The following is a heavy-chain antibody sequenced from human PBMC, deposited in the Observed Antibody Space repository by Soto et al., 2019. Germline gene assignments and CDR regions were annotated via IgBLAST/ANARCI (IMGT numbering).Heavy chain of an antibody. CDR3: AGSSPPFS. CDR1: DFTVSSNY. Sequence: EVQLVESGGGLVQPGGSLRLSCAASDFTVSSNYMSWVRQAPAKGLEWVSVIYSGGSTYYADSVKGRFTISRHNSKNTLYLQMNSLTAEDTAVYYCAGSSPPFSWGQGTLVTVSS. CDR2: IYSGGST. D-gene: IGHD6-13*01. V-gene: IGHV3-53*04. J-gene: IGHJ5*02.